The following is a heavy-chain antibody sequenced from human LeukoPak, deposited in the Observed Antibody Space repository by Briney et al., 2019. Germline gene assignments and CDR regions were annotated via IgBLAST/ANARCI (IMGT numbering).Heavy chain of an antibody. D-gene: IGHD2-2*01. V-gene: IGHV4-34*01. Sequence: SETLSLTCAVYGGSFSGYYWSWIRQPPGKGLEWIGEINHSGSTNYNPSLKSRVTISVDTSKNQFSLKLSSVTAADTAVYYCARGQSSSTSSNYYYYYYMDVWGKGTTVTVSS. CDR1: GGSFSGYY. CDR2: INHSGST. J-gene: IGHJ6*03. CDR3: ARGQSSSTSSNYYYYYYMDV.